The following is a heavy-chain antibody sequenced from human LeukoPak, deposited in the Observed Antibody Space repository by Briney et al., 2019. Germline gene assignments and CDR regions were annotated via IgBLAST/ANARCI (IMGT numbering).Heavy chain of an antibody. V-gene: IGHV3-11*05. CDR1: GFTFSDYY. J-gene: IGHJ4*02. CDR3: VRDYYDALTGYYRNNFDY. Sequence: GGSLRLSCAASGFTFSDYYMSWIRQTPGKGLEWVSYISSRSTYTNYAVSVTGRFTISRDNAKKSLYLQMHSLRGEDTAVYYCVRDYYDALTGYYRNNFDYWGQGTLVTVSS. D-gene: IGHD3-9*01. CDR2: ISSRSTYT.